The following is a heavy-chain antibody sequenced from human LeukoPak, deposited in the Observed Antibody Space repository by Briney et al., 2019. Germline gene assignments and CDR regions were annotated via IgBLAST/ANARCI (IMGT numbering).Heavy chain of an antibody. Sequence: SETLSLTCAVYGGSFSGYYWSWIRQPPGKGLEWIGEINHSGSTNYNPSLKSRVTISVDTSKNQFSLKLSSVTAADTAVYYCARGRHYYGSGSYYKLSARLPFDYWGQGTLVTVSS. CDR2: INHSGST. D-gene: IGHD3-10*01. J-gene: IGHJ4*02. V-gene: IGHV4-34*01. CDR3: ARGRHYYGSGSYYKLSARLPFDY. CDR1: GGSFSGYY.